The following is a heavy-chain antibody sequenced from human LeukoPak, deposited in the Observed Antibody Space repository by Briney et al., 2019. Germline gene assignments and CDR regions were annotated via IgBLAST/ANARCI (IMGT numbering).Heavy chain of an antibody. CDR1: GFTFSSYD. CDR3: ARVASYAFDI. V-gene: IGHV3-23*01. D-gene: IGHD6-6*01. Sequence: GGSLRLSCAVSGFTFSSYDMSWVRQAPGKGLEWVSAISGSGGSTYYADSVKGRFTISRDNAKNSLYLQMNSLRAEDTAVYHCARVASYAFDIWGQGTMVTVSS. J-gene: IGHJ3*02. CDR2: ISGSGGST.